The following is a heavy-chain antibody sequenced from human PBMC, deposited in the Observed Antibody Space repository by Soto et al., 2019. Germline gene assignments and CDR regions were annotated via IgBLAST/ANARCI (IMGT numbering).Heavy chain of an antibody. J-gene: IGHJ4*02. Sequence: GGSLRLSCAASGFTFRSYWMHWVRQAPGKGLVWVSRINSDGSSTSYVDSVKGRFTISRDNAKNTLYLQMNSLRAEDTAVYYCARVAYYDILTGSLDYWGQGTLVTVSS. D-gene: IGHD3-9*01. CDR2: INSDGSST. V-gene: IGHV3-74*01. CDR3: ARVAYYDILTGSLDY. CDR1: GFTFRSYW.